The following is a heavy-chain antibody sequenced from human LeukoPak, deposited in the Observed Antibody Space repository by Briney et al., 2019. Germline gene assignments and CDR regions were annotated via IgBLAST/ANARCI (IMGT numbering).Heavy chain of an antibody. D-gene: IGHD6-6*01. CDR2: ISTYNGNT. J-gene: IGHJ4*02. CDR3: AKDRWRDGSSSFDN. V-gene: IGHV1-18*01. CDR1: GYTFSSYS. Sequence: ASVKVSCKASGYTFSSYSINWVRQAPGQGLECMGWISTYNGNTNYAQKLQGRVTMTTETSTSTAYMELRSLRSDDTAVYYCAKDRWRDGSSSFDNWGQGTLVTVSS.